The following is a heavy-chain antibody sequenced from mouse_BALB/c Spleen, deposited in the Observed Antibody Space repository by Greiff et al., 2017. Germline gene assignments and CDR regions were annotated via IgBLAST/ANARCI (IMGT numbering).Heavy chain of an antibody. CDR1: GFTFSSYG. CDR2: INSNGGST. J-gene: IGHJ4*01. CDR3: ARDYYGTEAMDY. V-gene: IGHV5-6-3*01. D-gene: IGHD1-1*01. Sequence: EVMLVESGGGLVQPGGSLKLSCAASGFTFSSYGMSWVRQTPDKRLELVATINSNGGSTYYPDSVKGRFTISRDNAKNTLYLQMSSLKSEDTAMYYCARDYYGTEAMDYWGQGTSVTVSS.